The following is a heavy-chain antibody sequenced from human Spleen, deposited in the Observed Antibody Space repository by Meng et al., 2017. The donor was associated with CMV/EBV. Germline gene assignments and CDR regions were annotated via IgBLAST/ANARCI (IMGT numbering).Heavy chain of an antibody. CDR1: GYTFTSYD. CDR2: MNPNSGNT. V-gene: IGHV1-8*02. J-gene: IGHJ4*02. Sequence: ASVKVSCKASGYTFTSYDINWVRQATGQGLEWMGWMNPNSGNTGYAQKFQGRVTMTRDTSTSTVYMELSSLRSEDTAVYYCASTPPGSTAYLDYWGQGTLVTVSS. CDR3: ASTPPGSTAYLDY. D-gene: IGHD1-26*01.